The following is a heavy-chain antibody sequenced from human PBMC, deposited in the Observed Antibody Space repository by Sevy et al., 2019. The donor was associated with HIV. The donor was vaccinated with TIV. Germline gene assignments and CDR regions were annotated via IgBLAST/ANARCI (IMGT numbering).Heavy chain of an antibody. V-gene: IGHV1-69*13. CDR1: GGTFSSYA. J-gene: IGHJ6*02. D-gene: IGHD6-19*01. CDR2: IIPIFGTA. Sequence: ASVKVSCKASGGTFSSYAISWVRQAPGQGLEWMGGIIPIFGTANYAQKFQGRVTITADESTSTAYMELSSLRSEDTAVYYCARYGIALADPYGMDVWGHGTTVTVSS. CDR3: ARYGIALADPYGMDV.